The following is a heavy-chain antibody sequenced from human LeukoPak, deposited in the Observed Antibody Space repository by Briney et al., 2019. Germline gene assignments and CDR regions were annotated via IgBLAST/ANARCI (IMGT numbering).Heavy chain of an antibody. CDR3: ARVWFGYFFQ. CDR1: GFIFSNYA. J-gene: IGHJ4*02. CDR2: ISGTSDST. Sequence: PGGSLRLSCAASGFIFSNYAMSWVRQAPGKGLECVSIISGTSDSTYYADSVKGRFTISKDNSNNTVFLQMNSVRVEDTAVYYCARVWFGYFFQWGQGALVTVSS. V-gene: IGHV3-23*01. D-gene: IGHD3-10*01.